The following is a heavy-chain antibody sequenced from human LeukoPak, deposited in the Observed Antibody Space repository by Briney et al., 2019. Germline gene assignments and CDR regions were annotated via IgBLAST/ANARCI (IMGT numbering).Heavy chain of an antibody. CDR2: ISSYKGNT. CDR3: ARFMAAAGTYYYYMDV. D-gene: IGHD6-13*01. J-gene: IGHJ6*03. CDR1: GYTFTSYD. Sequence: ASVKVSCKASGYTFTSYDINWVRQAPGQGLEWMGWISSYKGNTNYAQKFQGRVTMTTDTSTSTAYMELRSLRSDDTAVYYCARFMAAAGTYYYYMDVWGKGTTVTVSS. V-gene: IGHV1-18*01.